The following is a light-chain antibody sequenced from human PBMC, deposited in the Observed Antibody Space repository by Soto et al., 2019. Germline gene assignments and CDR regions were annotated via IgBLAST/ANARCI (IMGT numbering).Light chain of an antibody. V-gene: IGLV2-11*01. CDR2: DVG. CDR3: CSYAGSYTRV. Sequence: QSVLTQPRSVSGSPGQSVTISCTVTSSDVGGYNYVSWYQQHPGKAPKLMIYDVGKRPSGVPDRFSGSKSDNTASLTISGLQAEDEADYYGCSYAGSYTRVFGTGTKVTVL. CDR1: SSDVGGYNY. J-gene: IGLJ1*01.